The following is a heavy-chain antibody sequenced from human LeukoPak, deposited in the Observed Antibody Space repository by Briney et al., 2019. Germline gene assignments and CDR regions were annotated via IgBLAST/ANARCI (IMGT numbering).Heavy chain of an antibody. CDR3: ARNQAVAANRGAFDI. V-gene: IGHV4-59*01. J-gene: IGHJ3*02. D-gene: IGHD6-19*01. CDR2: IYYSGST. CDR1: GGSMSSYY. Sequence: SETLSLTCTVSGGSMSSYYWSWIRQPPGKGLEWIGYIYYSGSTNYNPSLKSRVTISVDTSKNQFSLKLSSVTAADTAVYYCARNQAVAANRGAFDIWGQGTMVTVSS.